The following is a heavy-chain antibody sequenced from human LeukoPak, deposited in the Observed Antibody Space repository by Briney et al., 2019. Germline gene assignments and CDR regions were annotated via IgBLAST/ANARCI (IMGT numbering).Heavy chain of an antibody. V-gene: IGHV3-23*01. CDR3: ANSRGYGSGNL. D-gene: IGHD3-10*01. J-gene: IGHJ4*02. CDR2: VSGSGDRT. Sequence: GGSLRLTCAASGFTFSNYAMSWVRQAPGKGLEWISAVSGSGDRTYYAGSVKGRFTISRDNSKNIVYLRMNSLRAEDTAVYFCANSRGYGSGNLWGQGTLVTVSS. CDR1: GFTFSNYA.